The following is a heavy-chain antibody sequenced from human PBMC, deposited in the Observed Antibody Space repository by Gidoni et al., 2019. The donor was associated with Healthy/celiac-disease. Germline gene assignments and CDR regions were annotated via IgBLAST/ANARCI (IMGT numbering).Heavy chain of an antibody. Sequence: EVQLVQSGAEVKKPGESLRISCKGSGYSFTSYWISWVRQMPGKGLEWMGRIDPSDSYTNYSPSFQGHVTISADKSISTAYLQWSSLKASDTAMYYCARHTPIGYCSSTSCYTGAFDIWGQGTMVTVSS. CDR2: IDPSDSYT. D-gene: IGHD2-2*02. CDR3: ARHTPIGYCSSTSCYTGAFDI. CDR1: GYSFTSYW. V-gene: IGHV5-10-1*03. J-gene: IGHJ3*02.